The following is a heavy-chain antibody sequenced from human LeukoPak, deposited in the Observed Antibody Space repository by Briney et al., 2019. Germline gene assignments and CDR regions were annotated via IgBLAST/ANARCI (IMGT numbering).Heavy chain of an antibody. Sequence: PGGSLRLSCAASGFTFSSYAMSWVRQAPGKGLEWVSAISGSGGSTYYADSVKGRFTISRDSSKDTLDLQMNSLRAGDTAIYYCAKAQGGTNGLLDNWGQGTLVTVSS. CDR1: GFTFSSYA. CDR2: ISGSGGST. V-gene: IGHV3-23*01. CDR3: AKAQGGTNGLLDN. J-gene: IGHJ4*02. D-gene: IGHD3-16*01.